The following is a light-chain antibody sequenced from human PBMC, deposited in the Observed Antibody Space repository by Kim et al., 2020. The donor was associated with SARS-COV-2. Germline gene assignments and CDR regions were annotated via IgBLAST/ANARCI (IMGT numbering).Light chain of an antibody. J-gene: IGKJ2*01. V-gene: IGKV1-5*03. CDR3: QQYKSYSRT. Sequence: DIQMTQSQSTLSASVGDSVTITCRASQSIDSWLAWYQQKPGKAPKLLIHRTSNLESGVPSRFSGSGYGTEFTLTISSLQPDDFATYYCQQYKSYSRTFGQGTKLEI. CDR2: RTS. CDR1: QSIDSW.